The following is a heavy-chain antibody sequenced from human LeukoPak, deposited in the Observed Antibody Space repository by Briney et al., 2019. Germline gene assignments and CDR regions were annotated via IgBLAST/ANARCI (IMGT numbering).Heavy chain of an antibody. CDR2: ISYDGSNK. Sequence: PGGSLSLSCAASGFTFSSYAIHWVRQAPGKGLEWVAVISYDGSNKYYADSVKGRFTISRDNSKKTLYLQMNSLRAEDTAVYYCARGWDTAMYFDYWGQGTLVTVSS. CDR1: GFTFSSYA. D-gene: IGHD5-18*01. CDR3: ARGWDTAMYFDY. J-gene: IGHJ4*02. V-gene: IGHV3-30*04.